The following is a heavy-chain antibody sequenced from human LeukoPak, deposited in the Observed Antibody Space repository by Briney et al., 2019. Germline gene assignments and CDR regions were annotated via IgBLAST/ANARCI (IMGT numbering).Heavy chain of an antibody. J-gene: IGHJ4*02. V-gene: IGHV3-21*01. CDR3: ARRYCSTTNCYSFDY. Sequence: PGGSLRLSCAASGFTFSSYSMNWVRQAPGKGLEWVSSISSSSSYIYYADSVKGRFTISRDNAQNSLYLEMNSLRAEDTAVYYCARRYCSTTNCYSFDYWGQGILVTVSS. D-gene: IGHD2-2*01. CDR2: ISSSSSYI. CDR1: GFTFSSYS.